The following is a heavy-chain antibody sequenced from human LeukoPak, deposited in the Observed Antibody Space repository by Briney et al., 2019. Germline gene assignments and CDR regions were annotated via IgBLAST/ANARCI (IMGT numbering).Heavy chain of an antibody. CDR1: GFTFSSYE. Sequence: GGSLRLSCAASGFTFSSYEMNWVRQAPGRGLEWVSYISGPGNAIYYADSVKGRFTISRDNAKNSLYLQMNSLRAEDTAVYYCARETSLDYWGQGTLVTVSS. J-gene: IGHJ4*02. V-gene: IGHV3-48*03. CDR3: ARETSLDY. D-gene: IGHD3-10*02. CDR2: ISGPGNAI.